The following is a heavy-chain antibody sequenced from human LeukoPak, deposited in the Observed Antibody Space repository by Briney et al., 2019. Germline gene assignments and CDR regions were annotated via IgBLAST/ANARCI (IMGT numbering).Heavy chain of an antibody. J-gene: IGHJ5*02. V-gene: IGHV3-20*04. CDR3: AREGVRRAVAGTWFDP. CDR2: INWNGGRR. D-gene: IGHD6-19*01. CDR1: GFTFDDYG. Sequence: GGSLRLSCAASGFTFDDYGMSWVRQAPGKGLEWVSGINWNGGRRGYVDSVKGRFTISRDNAKNSLYLQMNSLRAEGTALYYCAREGVRRAVAGTWFDPWGQGTLVTVAS.